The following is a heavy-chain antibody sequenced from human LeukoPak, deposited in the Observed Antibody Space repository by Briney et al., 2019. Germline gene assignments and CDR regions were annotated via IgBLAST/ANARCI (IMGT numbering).Heavy chain of an antibody. V-gene: IGHV1-69*01. Sequence: ASVKVSCKASGGTFSSYAISWVRQAPGQGLEWMGGITPIFGTANYAQKFQGRVTITADESTSTAYMELSSLRSEDTAVYYCARDSYYYDSSGYYNDAFDIWGQGTMVTVSS. D-gene: IGHD3-22*01. J-gene: IGHJ3*02. CDR3: ARDSYYYDSSGYYNDAFDI. CDR2: ITPIFGTA. CDR1: GGTFSSYA.